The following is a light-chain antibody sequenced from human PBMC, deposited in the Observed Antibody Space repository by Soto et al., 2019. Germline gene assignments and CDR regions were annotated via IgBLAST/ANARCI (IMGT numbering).Light chain of an antibody. Sequence: IPITQCPSSLSASVGARVTITCQASQDISNYLNWYHQKTGTAPKLLIYDASSLQSGVPSRFRGSVFGTDFTLNLSRLQPEDGETYDGQQVESYPSTFAGGTKVDIK. CDR1: QDISNY. CDR3: QQVESYPST. V-gene: IGKV1-33*01. CDR2: DAS. J-gene: IGKJ4*01.